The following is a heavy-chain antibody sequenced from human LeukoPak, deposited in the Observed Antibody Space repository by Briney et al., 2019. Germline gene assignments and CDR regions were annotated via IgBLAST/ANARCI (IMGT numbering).Heavy chain of an antibody. CDR1: GGSISSGGYY. CDR3: ARGWKPDYYDSSGYCFDY. Sequence: SETLSLTCTVSGGSISSGGYYWSWIRQPPGKGLEWIGEINHSGSTNYNPSLKSRVTISVDTSKNQFSLKLSSVTAADTAVYYCARGWKPDYYDSSGYCFDYWGQGTLVTVSS. D-gene: IGHD3-22*01. V-gene: IGHV4-39*07. J-gene: IGHJ4*02. CDR2: INHSGST.